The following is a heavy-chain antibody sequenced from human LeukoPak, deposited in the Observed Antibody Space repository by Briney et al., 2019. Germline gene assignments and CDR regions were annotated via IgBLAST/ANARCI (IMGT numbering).Heavy chain of an antibody. CDR1: GGSISTYS. D-gene: IGHD1-26*01. CDR2: IYHSGST. Sequence: PSETLSLTCTVSGGSISTYSWSWIRQPPGKGLEWIGYIYHSGSTYYNPSLKSRVTISVDRSKNQFSLKLSSVTAADTAVYYCARDRGSYGAFDIWGQGTMVTVSS. CDR3: ARDRGSYGAFDI. V-gene: IGHV4-30-2*01. J-gene: IGHJ3*02.